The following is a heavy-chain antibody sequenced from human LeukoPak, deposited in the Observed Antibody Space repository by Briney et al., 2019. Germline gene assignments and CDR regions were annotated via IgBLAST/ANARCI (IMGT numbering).Heavy chain of an antibody. CDR1: GGSISSYY. J-gene: IGHJ4*02. D-gene: IGHD3-22*01. V-gene: IGHV4-59*12. CDR3: ARGDGSYYYDSSGYYLDY. Sequence: PSETLSLTCTVSGGSISSYYWSWIRQPPGKGLEWIGYIYHSGSTYYNPSLKSRVTISVDRSKNQFSLKLSSATAADTAVYYCARGDGSYYYDSSGYYLDYWGQGTLVTVSS. CDR2: IYHSGST.